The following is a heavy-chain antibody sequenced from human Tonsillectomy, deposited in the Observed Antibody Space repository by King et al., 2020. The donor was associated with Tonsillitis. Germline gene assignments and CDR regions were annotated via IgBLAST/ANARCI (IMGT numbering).Heavy chain of an antibody. Sequence: VQLVESGGGLVQPGGSLRLSCAASGFTVSMNYMTWVRQTPGKGLECVSVIYSGGGTYYADSVKGRFTISRHDSNNTVFLQMNSLRPDDTAIYYCAKGSPSRNAFDIWGQGTMVTVSS. CDR2: IYSGGGT. CDR1: GFTVSMNY. J-gene: IGHJ3*02. CDR3: AKGSPSRNAFDI. V-gene: IGHV3-53*04.